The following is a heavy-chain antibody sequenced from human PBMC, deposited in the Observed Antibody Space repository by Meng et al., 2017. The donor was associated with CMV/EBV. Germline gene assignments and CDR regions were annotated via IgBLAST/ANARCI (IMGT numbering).Heavy chain of an antibody. CDR2: INHSGST. V-gene: IGHV4-34*01. D-gene: IGHD2-2*01. Sequence: SETLSLTCAVYGGSFSGYYWGWIRQPPGKGLEWIGEINHSGSTNYNPSLKSRVTISVDTSKNQFSLKLSSVTAADTAVYYCARGRYCSSTSCYGMDVWGQGTTVTVSS. CDR3: ARGRYCSSTSCYGMDV. CDR1: GGSFSGYY. J-gene: IGHJ6*02.